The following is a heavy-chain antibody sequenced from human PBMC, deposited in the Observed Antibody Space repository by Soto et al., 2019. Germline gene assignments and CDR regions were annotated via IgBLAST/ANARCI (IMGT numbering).Heavy chain of an antibody. V-gene: IGHV3-23*01. D-gene: IGHD3-22*01. CDR2: ITDTGGDA. Sequence: EVQLLESGGDLIQPGGSLRLSCVASGLTFGSRAMSWVRQSPGEGLEWVSTITDTGGDAKYADSVRGRFAISRDNSKNTLYLQMDSLSSEDTAVYYCAKKIADISGKYSIDYSGQGTLVTVSS. CDR3: AKKIADISGKYSIDY. J-gene: IGHJ4*02. CDR1: GLTFGSRA.